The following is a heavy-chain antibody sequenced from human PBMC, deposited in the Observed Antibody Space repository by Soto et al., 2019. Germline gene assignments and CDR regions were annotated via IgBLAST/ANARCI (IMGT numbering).Heavy chain of an antibody. CDR2: IYYSAST. CDR1: VGSSSSYY. J-gene: IGHJ5*02. V-gene: IGHV4-59*01. Sequence: PSQTLSLTCTVSVGSSSSYYWRLIRQPPGKGLEWIGYIYYSASTNYNPSLKSRVTISVDTSKNEFSLMLSSVTAANTAVYYCARANVMYSYDSRRLCFEPSAQGTTVPVSS. CDR3: ARANVMYSYDSRRLCFEP. D-gene: IGHD3-22*01.